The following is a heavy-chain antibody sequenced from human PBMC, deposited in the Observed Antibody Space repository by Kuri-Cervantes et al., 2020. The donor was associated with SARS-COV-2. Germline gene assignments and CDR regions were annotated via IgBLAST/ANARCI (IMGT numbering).Heavy chain of an antibody. V-gene: IGHV4-39*01. CDR1: GGSISSSSYY. J-gene: IGHJ3*02. CDR3: AKPSGNYHDAFDI. Sequence: GSLSLSCTVSGGSISSSSYYWGWIRQPPGKGLECIGNIYYSGRTYYSPSLKSRVTISVDTSKNQFSLKLSSVTAADTAVYYCAKPSGNYHDAFDIWGQGPMVTVSS. CDR2: IYYSGRT. D-gene: IGHD1-26*01.